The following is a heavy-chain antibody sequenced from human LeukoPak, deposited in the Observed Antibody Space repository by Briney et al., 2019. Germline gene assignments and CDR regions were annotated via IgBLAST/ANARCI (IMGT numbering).Heavy chain of an antibody. CDR1: GYTFTSYG. D-gene: IGHD3-9*01. CDR2: ISAYNGNT. Sequence: ASVKVSCKASGYTFTSYGISWVRQAPGQGLEWMGWISAYNGNTNYAQTLQGRVTMTTDTSTSTAYMELRSLRSDDTAVYYCAREQYDILTGWSSDYWGQGTLVTVSS. V-gene: IGHV1-18*04. J-gene: IGHJ4*02. CDR3: AREQYDILTGWSSDY.